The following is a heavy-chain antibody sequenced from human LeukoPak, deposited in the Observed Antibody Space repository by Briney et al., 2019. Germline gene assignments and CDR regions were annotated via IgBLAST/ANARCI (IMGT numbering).Heavy chain of an antibody. D-gene: IGHD1-26*01. V-gene: IGHV3-48*04. CDR2: ISSSSGTI. J-gene: IGHJ4*02. CDR3: ASPTLSGSYYGDDDY. CDR1: GFTFRSYS. Sequence: GGSLRLSCAASGFTFRSYSMNWVRQAPGKGLEWVSYISSSSGTIYYADSVKGRFTISRDNAKNSLYLRMNSLRAEDTAVYYCASPTLSGSYYGDDDYWGQGTLVTVSS.